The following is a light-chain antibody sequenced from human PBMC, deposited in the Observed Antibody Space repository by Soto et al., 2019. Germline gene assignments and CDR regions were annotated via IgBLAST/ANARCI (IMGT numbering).Light chain of an antibody. J-gene: IGKJ3*01. CDR2: GAS. Sequence: EIVLTQSPGTLSLSPGERATLSCRASQSVTSNYLAWYQQKPGQAPRLLIYGASTRATGIPARFSGSGSGTDFTLTISSLEPEDFAVYYCQQRSNWPVTFGPGTKVDIK. CDR3: QQRSNWPVT. CDR1: QSVTSNY. V-gene: IGKV3D-20*02.